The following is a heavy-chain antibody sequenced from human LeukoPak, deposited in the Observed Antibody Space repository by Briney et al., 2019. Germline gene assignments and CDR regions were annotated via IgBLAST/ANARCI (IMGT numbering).Heavy chain of an antibody. CDR1: GFTFSSYE. D-gene: IGHD2-8*02. CDR3: ATDMSGRIDY. CDR2: ISSSSSYI. V-gene: IGHV3-21*05. Sequence: PGGSLRLSCAASGFTFSSYEMNWVRQAPGKGLEWVSYISSSSSYIYYADSVKGRFTISRDNSKNTLYPQMNSLRAEDTAVYYCATDMSGRIDYWGQGTLVTVSS. J-gene: IGHJ4*02.